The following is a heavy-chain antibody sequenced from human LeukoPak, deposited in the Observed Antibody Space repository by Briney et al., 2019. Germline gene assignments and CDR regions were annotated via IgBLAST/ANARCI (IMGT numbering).Heavy chain of an antibody. Sequence: GGSLRLSCAVSGFTFDDYAMHWVRQAPGKGLEWVSGINWNSGSMGYADSVKGRFTISRDNAKNSLYLQMNSLRAEDTAVYYCARGTMFPYYFDYWGQGTLVTVSS. D-gene: IGHD3-10*02. CDR3: ARGTMFPYYFDY. J-gene: IGHJ4*02. CDR1: GFTFDDYA. CDR2: INWNSGSM. V-gene: IGHV3-9*01.